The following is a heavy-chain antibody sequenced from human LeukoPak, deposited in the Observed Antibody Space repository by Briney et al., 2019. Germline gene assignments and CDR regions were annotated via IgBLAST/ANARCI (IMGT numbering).Heavy chain of an antibody. CDR3: TRADSYGSYYYYYMDV. CDR1: GFTFKNAW. V-gene: IGHV3-15*01. Sequence: GGSLRLSCAASGFTFKNAWMSWVRQAPGKGLEWVGRIKSKIEGETTDYAAPVKGRFSISRDDSKNTVHLQMNSLKTEDTAVYYCTRADSYGSYYYYYMDVWGKGTTVTISS. D-gene: IGHD5-18*01. CDR2: IKSKIEGETT. J-gene: IGHJ6*03.